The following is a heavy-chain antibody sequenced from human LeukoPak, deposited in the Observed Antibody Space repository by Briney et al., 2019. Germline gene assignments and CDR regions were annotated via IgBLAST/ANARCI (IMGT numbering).Heavy chain of an antibody. J-gene: IGHJ4*02. D-gene: IGHD3-22*01. CDR3: AILYYDSSGYHY. CDR1: GFTFSYYW. CDR2: IKQDGSDK. Sequence: GGSLRLSCAASGFTFSYYWMSWVRQAPGKGLERVANIKQDGSDKYYVDSVKGRFTISRDNAKNSLYLQMTSLRAEDTAVYYCAILYYDSSGYHYWGQGTLVTVSS. V-gene: IGHV3-7*01.